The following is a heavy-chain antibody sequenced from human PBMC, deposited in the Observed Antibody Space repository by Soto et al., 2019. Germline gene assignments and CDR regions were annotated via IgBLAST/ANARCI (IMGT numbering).Heavy chain of an antibody. CDR1: GFTFSSYD. CDR2: IGTVGDT. Sequence: PGGSLRLSCAASGFTFSSYDMHWVRQATGKGLEWVSAIGTVGDTYYPGSVKGRFTISRENAKNSLYLQMNSLRAEDTAVYYCARGSTRFGDAFDIWGQGTMVTVSS. V-gene: IGHV3-13*01. CDR3: ARGSTRFGDAFDI. D-gene: IGHD3-16*01. J-gene: IGHJ3*02.